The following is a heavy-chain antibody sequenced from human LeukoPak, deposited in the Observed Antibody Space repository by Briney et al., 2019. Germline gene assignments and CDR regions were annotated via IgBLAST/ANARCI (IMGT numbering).Heavy chain of an antibody. J-gene: IGHJ4*02. Sequence: GASVKVSCKASGGTFSSYAISWVRQAPGQGLEWMGGIIPILGTANYAQKFQDRVTITADESTSTAYMELSSLRSDDTAVYYCARRYSTSSFFDSWGQGTLVTVSS. D-gene: IGHD6-6*01. V-gene: IGHV1-69*13. CDR1: GGTFSSYA. CDR3: ARRYSTSSFFDS. CDR2: IIPILGTA.